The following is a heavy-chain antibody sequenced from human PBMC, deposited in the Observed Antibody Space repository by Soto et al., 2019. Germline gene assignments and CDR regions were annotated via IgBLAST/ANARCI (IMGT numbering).Heavy chain of an antibody. CDR1: GFTFSGRS. D-gene: IGHD3-10*01. Sequence: EVQLVESGGGLVQPGGSLRLSCAASGFTFSGRSMHWVRQAPGKGLVWVSGIDNAGTDSTYADSVKGRFTSSRDNAKNTLYLHINSLSVVYTAVYYCARGWFGRDVWGKWTAVTVSS. CDR2: IDNAGTDS. J-gene: IGHJ6*04. V-gene: IGHV3-74*01. CDR3: ARGWFGRDV.